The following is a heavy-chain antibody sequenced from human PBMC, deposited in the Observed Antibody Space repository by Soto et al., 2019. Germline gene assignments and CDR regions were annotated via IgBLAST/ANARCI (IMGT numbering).Heavy chain of an antibody. D-gene: IGHD3-10*01. J-gene: IGHJ4*02. V-gene: IGHV2-5*02. CDR3: ARQLWFGELL. CDR1: GFSLSTSGVG. CDR2: VFWDDDK. Sequence: QITLKESGPTLVKPTQTLTLTCTFSGFSLSTSGVGVGWIRQPPGKALEWLALVFWDDDKRYSPSLKSRLTITKDTSNNQVVLTLTNMDPVDTATYYCARQLWFGELLWGQGTLVTVSS.